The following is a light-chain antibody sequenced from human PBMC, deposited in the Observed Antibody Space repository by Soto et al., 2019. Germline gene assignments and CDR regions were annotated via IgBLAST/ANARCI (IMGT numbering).Light chain of an antibody. CDR1: QSISVW. CDR2: RAS. Sequence: DIQMTQSPSTLSGSVGDRFTITCRASQSISVWLAWYQQKAGKAPNLLIYRASRLESGVPSRFSGSGSETEFTLTISGLQPGDSATYYCQQYNSYYPTFGQGTKVDIK. V-gene: IGKV1-5*03. J-gene: IGKJ1*01. CDR3: QQYNSYYPT.